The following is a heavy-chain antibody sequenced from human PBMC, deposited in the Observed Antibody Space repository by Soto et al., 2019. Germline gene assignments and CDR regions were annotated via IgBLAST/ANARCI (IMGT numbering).Heavy chain of an antibody. Sequence: ASVKVSCKASGYTFTSYAMHWVRQAPGQRLEWMGWINAGNGNTKYSQKFQGRVTITRDTSASTAYMELSSLRPEDTAVYYCARGVLMVYATQTEFDYWGQGTLVTVSS. CDR2: INAGNGNT. V-gene: IGHV1-3*01. J-gene: IGHJ4*02. CDR3: ARGVLMVYATQTEFDY. D-gene: IGHD2-8*01. CDR1: GYTFTSYA.